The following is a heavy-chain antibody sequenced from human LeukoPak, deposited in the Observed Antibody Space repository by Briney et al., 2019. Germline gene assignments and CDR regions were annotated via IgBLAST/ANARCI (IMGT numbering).Heavy chain of an antibody. CDR3: AKDGITATTTSSDWFDT. Sequence: GGSLRLSCAASGFTFSSYAMSWVRQAPGKGLEWVSAISGSGGSTYYADSVKGRFTISRDNSKNTLYLQMNSRRAEDTAVYYCAKDGITATTTSSDWFDTWGQGTLVTVSS. CDR1: GFTFSSYA. CDR2: ISGSGGST. D-gene: IGHD1-20*01. J-gene: IGHJ5*02. V-gene: IGHV3-23*01.